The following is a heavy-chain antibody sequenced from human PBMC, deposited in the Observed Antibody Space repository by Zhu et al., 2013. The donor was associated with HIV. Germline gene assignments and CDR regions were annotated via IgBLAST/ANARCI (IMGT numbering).Heavy chain of an antibody. V-gene: IGHV1-2*02. Sequence: VHLVQSGAEVKRPGATVKVSCKTSGYTFTGYYIHWFRQAPGQGLEWMGWMNPNSGGTNYAQNFQGRVTMTRDTSIDTAYMDLNNLKSDDTAVYYCAREDRRLMTTLGYWGQGTLVIISS. CDR3: AREDRRLMTTLGY. CDR1: GYTFTGYY. D-gene: IGHD4-4*01. CDR2: MNPNSGGT. J-gene: IGHJ4*02.